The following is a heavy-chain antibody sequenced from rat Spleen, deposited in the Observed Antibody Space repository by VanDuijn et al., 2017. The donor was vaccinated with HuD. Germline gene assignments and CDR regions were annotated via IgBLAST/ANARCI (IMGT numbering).Heavy chain of an antibody. J-gene: IGHJ2*01. CDR2: ISSGGST. Sequence: QVQLKESGPGLVQPSQTLSLTCTVSGFSLTSYTVSWVRQPPGKGLEWIAAISSGGSTYYNSALKSRLSISRDTSKSQVFLKMNSLKTEDTHMYFGARWYGYNYFDYWGQGVMVTVSS. D-gene: IGHD1-9*01. CDR3: ARWYGYNYFDY. V-gene: IGHV2-6*01. CDR1: GFSLTSYT.